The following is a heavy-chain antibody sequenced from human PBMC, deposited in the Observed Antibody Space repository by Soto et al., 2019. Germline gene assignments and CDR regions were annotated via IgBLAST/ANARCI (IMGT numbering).Heavy chain of an antibody. J-gene: IGHJ6*02. V-gene: IGHV3-33*01. CDR1: GFTFSSYG. CDR3: ARDQNDDDSYYYYGMDV. CDR2: IWYDGSNK. Sequence: QVQLVESGGGVVQPGRSLRLSCAASGFTFSSYGMHWVRQAPGKGLEWVAVIWYDGSNKYYADSVKGRFTISRDNSKNTLYLQMNSLRAEDTAVYYCARDQNDDDSYYYYGMDVWGQGTTVTVSS. D-gene: IGHD3-22*01.